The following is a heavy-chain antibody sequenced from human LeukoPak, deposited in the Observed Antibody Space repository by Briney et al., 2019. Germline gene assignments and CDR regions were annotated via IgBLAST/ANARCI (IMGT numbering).Heavy chain of an antibody. J-gene: IGHJ4*02. CDR2: KYPVDSDT. D-gene: IGHD3-22*01. CDR3: ARQATNYDSSGYYSYYFDY. CDR1: RYVFTNYL. V-gene: IGHV5-51*01. Sequence: GGSLNLSLKGSRYVFTNYLIGWVLQLPGKGLECLGIKYPVDSDTPYRPSVRRPVTISADKSINTAYLQWSSLKASETAMYYCARQATNYDSSGYYSYYFDYWGQGTLVTVST.